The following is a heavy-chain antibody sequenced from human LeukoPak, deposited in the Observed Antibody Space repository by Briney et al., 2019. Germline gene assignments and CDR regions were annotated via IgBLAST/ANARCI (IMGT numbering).Heavy chain of an antibody. CDR3: ARSGSYYSYYYYYMDV. CDR1: GGTFSSYA. V-gene: IGHV1-69*01. J-gene: IGHJ6*03. CDR2: IIPIFGTA. Sequence: ASVKVSCKASGGTFSSYAISWVRQAPGQGLEWMGGIIPIFGTANYAQKFQGRVTITADESTSTAYMELSSLRSEDTAVYYCARSGSYYSYYYYYMDVWGKGTTVTVSS. D-gene: IGHD1-26*01.